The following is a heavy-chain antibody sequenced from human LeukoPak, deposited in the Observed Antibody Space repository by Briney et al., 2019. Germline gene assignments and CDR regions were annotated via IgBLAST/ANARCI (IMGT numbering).Heavy chain of an antibody. Sequence: ASVKVSCKASGFTFTAYYMHWVRQAPGQWLEWMGWINLNSGGTNYAQKVQDRVTMTRDTSISTVYMELSRLRSDDTAVYYCARATTPGGYYYIYWGQGTLVSVSS. CDR3: ARATTPGGYYYIY. D-gene: IGHD2/OR15-2a*01. V-gene: IGHV1-2*02. CDR2: INLNSGGT. J-gene: IGHJ4*02. CDR1: GFTFTAYY.